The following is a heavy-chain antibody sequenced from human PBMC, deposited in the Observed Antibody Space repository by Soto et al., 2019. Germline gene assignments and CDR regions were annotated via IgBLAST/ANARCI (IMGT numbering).Heavy chain of an antibody. Sequence: GASVNVSCNSSGYTFSSYCISWGRQAPGQGLEWMGWISAYNGNTNYAHKLQGRVTMTSDTSTSTAYMQLRSLRSDDTAVYYCARDERENWFDPWGQGTLVTVSS. J-gene: IGHJ5*02. V-gene: IGHV1-18*01. CDR2: ISAYNGNT. CDR3: ARDERENWFDP. CDR1: GYTFSSYC.